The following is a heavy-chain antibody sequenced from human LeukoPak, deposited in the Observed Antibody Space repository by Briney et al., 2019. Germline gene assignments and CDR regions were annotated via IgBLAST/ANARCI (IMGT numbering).Heavy chain of an antibody. CDR3: AKDIGSSGLLYYFDY. V-gene: IGHV3-9*01. J-gene: IGHJ4*02. Sequence: GGSLRLSCAASGFTFDDYAMHWVRQAPGKGLEWVSGISWNSGSIGYADSVKGRFTISRDNAKNSLYLQMNSPRAEDTALYYCAKDIGSSGLLYYFDYWGQGTLVTVSS. CDR2: ISWNSGSI. CDR1: GFTFDDYA. D-gene: IGHD6-19*01.